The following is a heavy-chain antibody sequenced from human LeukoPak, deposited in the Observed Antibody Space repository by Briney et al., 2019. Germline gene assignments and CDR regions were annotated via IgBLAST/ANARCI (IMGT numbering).Heavy chain of an antibody. Sequence: ASVKVSCKASGYTFTGYYIHWVRQAPGQGLEWMGWINPNSGGTKSAQRFQGRVTMSRDTSTSTAFMELSSLRSDDTAMYYYASHSSSRVSWIWGQGTMVTVSS. V-gene: IGHV1-2*02. J-gene: IGHJ3*02. CDR3: ASHSSSRVSWI. CDR2: INPNSGGT. D-gene: IGHD6-13*01. CDR1: GYTFTGYY.